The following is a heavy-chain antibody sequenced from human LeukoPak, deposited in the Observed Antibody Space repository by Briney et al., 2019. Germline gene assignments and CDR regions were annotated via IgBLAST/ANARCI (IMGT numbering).Heavy chain of an antibody. CDR1: GFTFSSYW. J-gene: IGHJ2*01. CDR2: IKQDGSEK. Sequence: GGSLRLSCAASGFTFSSYWMSWVRQAPGKGLEWVANIKQDGSEKYYVDSVKGRFTISRDNAKNSLYLQMNSLRAEDTAVYYCARDLSSGWSPGCYFDLWGRGTLVTVSS. CDR3: ARDLSSGWSPGCYFDL. D-gene: IGHD6-19*01. V-gene: IGHV3-7*01.